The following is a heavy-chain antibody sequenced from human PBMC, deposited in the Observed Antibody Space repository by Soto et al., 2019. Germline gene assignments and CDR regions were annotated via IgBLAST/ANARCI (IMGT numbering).Heavy chain of an antibody. J-gene: IGHJ6*02. CDR1: GFSVSSNY. D-gene: IGHD5-18*01. CDR3: ARDSTWIPYYHYGMDV. V-gene: IGHV3-53*01. CDR2: IYSGGNT. Sequence: EVQLVEPGGGLIQPGGSLRLSCAASGFSVSSNYMSWVRQAPGKGLEWVSVIYSGGNTHYADSVKGRFTISRDNSKNTLYLQMNSLRAEDTAVYYCARDSTWIPYYHYGMDVWGQGTTVTVSS.